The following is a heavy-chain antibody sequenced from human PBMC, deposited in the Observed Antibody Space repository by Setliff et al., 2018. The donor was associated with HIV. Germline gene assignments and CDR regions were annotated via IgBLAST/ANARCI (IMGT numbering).Heavy chain of an antibody. CDR3: TGWGSGWPQNY. Sequence: SETLSLTCSVSGGSISSGGYYWSWIRQHPGKGLEWIGYSYYSGSANYSPSLKGLVTISVDTSKNQFSLKLSSVTAADTAVYYCTGWGSGWPQNYWGQGTLVTAPQ. D-gene: IGHD6-19*01. CDR2: SYYSGSA. V-gene: IGHV4-30-4*01. J-gene: IGHJ4*02. CDR1: GGSISSGGYY.